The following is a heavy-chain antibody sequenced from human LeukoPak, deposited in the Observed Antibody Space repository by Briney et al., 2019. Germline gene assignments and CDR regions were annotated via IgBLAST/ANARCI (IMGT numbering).Heavy chain of an antibody. J-gene: IGHJ4*02. V-gene: IGHV5-10-1*01. CDR3: ARRQYRGYDFDF. Sequence: LGESLRISCKGSGYRFTRNSISWVRQMPGKGLEWMGKIDPSNSYSNYSPSFQGHVTISADKSISTAYLQWNTLEASDTAMYYCARRQYRGYDFDFWGQGALVTVSS. CDR1: GYRFTRNS. CDR2: IDPSNSYS. D-gene: IGHD5-12*01.